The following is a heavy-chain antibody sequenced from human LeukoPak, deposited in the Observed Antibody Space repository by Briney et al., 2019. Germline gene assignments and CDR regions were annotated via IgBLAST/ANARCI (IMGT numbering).Heavy chain of an antibody. J-gene: IGHJ4*02. CDR1: GGSLSSYY. CDR3: ARYNWNDGRYFDY. Sequence: SETLSLTCTVSGGSLSSYYCSWIRQPPGKGLEWIGYIYYSGSTNYNPSLKSRVTISVDTSKNHFSLKLSSVTAADTAVYYCARYNWNDGRYFDYWGQGTLVTVSS. CDR2: IYYSGST. D-gene: IGHD1-20*01. V-gene: IGHV4-59*08.